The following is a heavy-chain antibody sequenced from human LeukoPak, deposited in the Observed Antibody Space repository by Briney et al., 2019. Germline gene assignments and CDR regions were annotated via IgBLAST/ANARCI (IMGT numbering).Heavy chain of an antibody. J-gene: IGHJ4*02. D-gene: IGHD1-26*01. Sequence: SETLSLTCTVSGGSISSGGYYWSWIRQHPGKGLEWIGYIYYSGSTYYNPSLKSRVTISVDTSKNQFSLKLSSVTAADTAVYYCARGCHGSYFCFDYWGQGTLVTVSS. CDR2: IYYSGST. CDR3: ARGCHGSYFCFDY. CDR1: GGSISSGGYY. V-gene: IGHV4-31*03.